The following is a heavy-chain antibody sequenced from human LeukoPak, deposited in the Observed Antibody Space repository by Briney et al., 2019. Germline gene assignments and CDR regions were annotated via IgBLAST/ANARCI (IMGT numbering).Heavy chain of an antibody. CDR2: IFPSGSA. CDR3: ARRHHYSYFMDV. Sequence: SETLSLTCTVSAGSISSYYWTWIRQPPGKGLEWIGYIFPSGSAYHNPSLKTRVTISVDTSKNQFSLKLTSVTAADTAVYYCARRHHYSYFMDVWGKGTTVTVSS. CDR1: AGSISSYY. J-gene: IGHJ6*03. V-gene: IGHV4-4*09.